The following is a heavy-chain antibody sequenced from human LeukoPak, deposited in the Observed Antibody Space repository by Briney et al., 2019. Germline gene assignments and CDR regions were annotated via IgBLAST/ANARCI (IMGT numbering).Heavy chain of an antibody. D-gene: IGHD3-22*01. Sequence: GGSLRLSCAASGFTFSSYSMNWVRQALGKGLEWVSYISSSSTTIYYADSVKGRFTISRDNAKNSLYLQMNSLRAEDTAVYYCARVLHKRNYDSSVYYGYWGQGTLVTVSS. CDR2: ISSSSTTI. CDR1: GFTFSSYS. V-gene: IGHV3-48*01. J-gene: IGHJ4*02. CDR3: ARVLHKRNYDSSVYYGY.